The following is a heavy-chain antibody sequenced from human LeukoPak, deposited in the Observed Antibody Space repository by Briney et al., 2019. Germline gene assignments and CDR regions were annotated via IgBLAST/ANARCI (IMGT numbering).Heavy chain of an antibody. V-gene: IGHV1-2*02. CDR3: ARDSYYSSSSLGFDY. CDR2: INPNSGGT. Sequence: ASVKDSCKASGYTFTGYYMHWVRQAPGQGLEWMGWINPNSGGTNYAQKFQGRVTMTRDTSISTAYMELSRLRSDDTAVYYCARDSYYSSSSLGFDYWGQGTLVTVSS. CDR1: GYTFTGYY. J-gene: IGHJ4*02. D-gene: IGHD6-6*01.